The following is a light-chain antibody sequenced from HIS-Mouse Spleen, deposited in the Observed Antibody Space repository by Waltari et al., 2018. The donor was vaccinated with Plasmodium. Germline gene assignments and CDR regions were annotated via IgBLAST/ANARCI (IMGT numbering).Light chain of an antibody. Sequence: ERATLSCRASQSVSSNLAWYQQKPGTAPRLLIYGSSTRATGIPARFSGSGSGTEFTLTISSLQSEDFAVYYCQHYNNWSFTFGPGTKVDIK. CDR3: QHYNNWSFT. CDR2: GSS. V-gene: IGKV3-15*01. J-gene: IGKJ3*01. CDR1: QSVSSN.